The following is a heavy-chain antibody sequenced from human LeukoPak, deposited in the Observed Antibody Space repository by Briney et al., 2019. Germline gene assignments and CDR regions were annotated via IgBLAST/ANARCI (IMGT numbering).Heavy chain of an antibody. CDR3: ASSRGWYVDFQH. Sequence: SETLSLTCTVSGGSISSYYWSWIRQPPGKGLEWIGYIYYSGSTNYNPSLKSRVTISVDTSKNQFSLKPSSVTAADTAVYYCASSRGWYVDFQHWGQGTLVTVSS. CDR2: IYYSGST. V-gene: IGHV4-59*01. J-gene: IGHJ1*01. D-gene: IGHD2-15*01. CDR1: GGSISSYY.